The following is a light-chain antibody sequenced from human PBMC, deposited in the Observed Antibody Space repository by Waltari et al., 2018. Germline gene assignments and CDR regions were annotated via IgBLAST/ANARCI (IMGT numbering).Light chain of an antibody. CDR1: QSISSY. CDR3: QQSYSTVT. CDR2: AAS. J-gene: IGKJ3*01. V-gene: IGKV1-39*01. Sequence: ITCPASQSISSYLNWDQQKPGKAPKPLIYAASSLQSGVQSRFSGSGSGTDFTLTISSLQPEDFATYYCQQSYSTVTFGPGTKVDIK.